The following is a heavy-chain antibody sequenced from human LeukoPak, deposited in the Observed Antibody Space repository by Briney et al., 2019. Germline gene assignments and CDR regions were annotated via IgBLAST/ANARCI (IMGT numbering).Heavy chain of an antibody. D-gene: IGHD3-22*01. J-gene: IGHJ4*02. V-gene: IGHV1-2*02. CDR3: VREEGYDSSGYFPFDY. CDR2: INPNSGGT. CDR1: GYTFTGYY. Sequence: GASVKVSCKASGYTFTGYYMHWVRQAPGQGLEWMGWINPNSGGTNYAQKFQGRVTMTRDTSISTAYMVLSRLRSDDAAVYYCVREEGYDSSGYFPFDYWGQGTLVSVSS.